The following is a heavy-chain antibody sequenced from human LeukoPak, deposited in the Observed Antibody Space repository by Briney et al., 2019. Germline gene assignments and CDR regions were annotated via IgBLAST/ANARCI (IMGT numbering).Heavy chain of an antibody. J-gene: IGHJ4*02. CDR3: ARGDAFSGDH. Sequence: PGGSLRLSCAVSGFTFSDFWMSWFRQAPGRGLEWVANIHPEGNEKYHVESVKGRFTISRDNAKNSLFLQMNGLRVEDTAVYYCARGDAFSGDHWGQGTLVTVSS. V-gene: IGHV3-7*04. CDR1: GFTFSDFW. CDR2: IHPEGNEK.